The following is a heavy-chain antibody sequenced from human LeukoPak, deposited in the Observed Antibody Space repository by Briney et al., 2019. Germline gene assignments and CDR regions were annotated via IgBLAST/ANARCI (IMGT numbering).Heavy chain of an antibody. CDR2: ISSSGSTI. CDR3: ARDDSVVVVPAHFDY. V-gene: IGHV3-48*04. D-gene: IGHD2-2*01. Sequence: GGSLRLSCAASGFTFSSYSMNWVRLAPGKGLEWVSYISSSGSTIHYADSVKGRFTISRDNAKNSLYLQMNSLRAEDTAVYYCARDDSVVVVPAHFDYWGQGTLVTVSS. CDR1: GFTFSSYS. J-gene: IGHJ4*02.